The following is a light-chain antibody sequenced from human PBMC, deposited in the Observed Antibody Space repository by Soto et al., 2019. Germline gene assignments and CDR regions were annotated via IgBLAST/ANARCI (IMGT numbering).Light chain of an antibody. CDR2: KAS. J-gene: IGKJ2*01. Sequence: DIQMTQSPSTLSASVGDRVTITCRASQSISSWLAWNQQKPGKAPKLPNYKASSLEGGIPSRFSGSGSETDFTLTISSLQPEDFATYYCQQYNSYQYTFGQGTKLEIK. V-gene: IGKV1-5*03. CDR3: QQYNSYQYT. CDR1: QSISSW.